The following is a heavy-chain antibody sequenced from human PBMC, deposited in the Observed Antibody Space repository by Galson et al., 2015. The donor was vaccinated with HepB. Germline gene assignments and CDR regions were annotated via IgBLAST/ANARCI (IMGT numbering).Heavy chain of an antibody. V-gene: IGHV3-30*04. D-gene: IGHD2-2*01. CDR2: ISYDGSNK. Sequence: SLRLSCAASGFTFSSYAMHWVRQAPGKGLEWVAVISYDGSNKYYADSVKGRFTISRDNSKYTLYLQMNSLRAEDTAVYYCARSSTNGGYFDYWGQGTLVTVSS. CDR1: GFTFSSYA. CDR3: ARSSTNGGYFDY. J-gene: IGHJ4*02.